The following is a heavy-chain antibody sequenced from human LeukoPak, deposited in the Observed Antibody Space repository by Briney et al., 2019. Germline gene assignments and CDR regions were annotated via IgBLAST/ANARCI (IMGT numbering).Heavy chain of an antibody. CDR2: ISSSGSTI. Sequence: PGGSLRLSCAASGFTFSDYYMSWIRQAPGKGLEWVSYISSSGSTIYYADSVKGRFTISRDNARNSLYLQMNSLRAEDTAVYYCARDLYTAEYLSDAFDIWGQGTMVTVSS. CDR1: GFTFSDYY. CDR3: ARDLYTAEYLSDAFDI. D-gene: IGHD2-2*02. V-gene: IGHV3-11*01. J-gene: IGHJ3*02.